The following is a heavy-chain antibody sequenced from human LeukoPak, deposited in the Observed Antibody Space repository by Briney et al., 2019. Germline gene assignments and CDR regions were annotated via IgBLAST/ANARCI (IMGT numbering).Heavy chain of an antibody. Sequence: GGSLRLSCAASEFSVGSNYMTWVRQAPGKGLEWVSLIYSGGSTFYADSVKGRFTISRDNSKNTLYLQMNSLRAEDTAVYYCARGGSYLSAFDIRGQGTMVTVSS. CDR2: IYSGGST. CDR1: EFSVGSNY. V-gene: IGHV3-53*01. CDR3: ARGGSYLSAFDI. J-gene: IGHJ3*02. D-gene: IGHD1-26*01.